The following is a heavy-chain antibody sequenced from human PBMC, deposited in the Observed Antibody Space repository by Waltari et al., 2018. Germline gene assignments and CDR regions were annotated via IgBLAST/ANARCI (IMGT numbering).Heavy chain of an antibody. Sequence: QVTLKESGPVLVKPTETLTLTCTVSGFSLSNARMGVSWIRQPPGKALEWLAHIFSNDEKSYSTSLKSRLTISKDTSKRQVVLTMTNMDPVDTATYYCARSLRITIFGVITRRYFDYWGQGTLVTVSS. CDR1: GFSLSNARMG. D-gene: IGHD3-3*01. V-gene: IGHV2-26*01. J-gene: IGHJ4*02. CDR2: IFSNDEK. CDR3: ARSLRITIFGVITRRYFDY.